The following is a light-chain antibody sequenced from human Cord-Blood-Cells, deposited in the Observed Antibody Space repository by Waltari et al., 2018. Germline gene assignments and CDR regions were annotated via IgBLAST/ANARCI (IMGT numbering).Light chain of an antibody. J-gene: IGLJ2*01. V-gene: IGLV2-14*01. CDR2: DVS. Sequence: QSALTQPASVSGSPGQSITISCTGTSSDVGGYNYVYWYQKHPGKAPKLMIYDVSNRPSGVSIRFSGSKSGNTASLTISGLQAEDEADYYCSSYTSSSTLVFGGGTKLTVL. CDR3: SSYTSSSTLV. CDR1: SSDVGGYNY.